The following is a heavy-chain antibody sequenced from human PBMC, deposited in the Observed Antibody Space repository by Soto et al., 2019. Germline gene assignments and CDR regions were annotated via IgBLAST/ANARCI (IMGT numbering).Heavy chain of an antibody. J-gene: IGHJ6*03. V-gene: IGHV3-64*01. CDR2: ISRNGSGT. D-gene: IGHD6-6*01. CDR1: GFTLSSDA. Sequence: EVQLVESGGGLAQPGGSLRLSCAASGFTLSSDAMDWVRQAPGKGLEYVSGISRNGSGTYYANSVKGRFTISRDNSKNTGYLQMDSLRPEDMAVYYCARRARADYYYMDVWGKGTTVTVS. CDR3: ARRARADYYYMDV.